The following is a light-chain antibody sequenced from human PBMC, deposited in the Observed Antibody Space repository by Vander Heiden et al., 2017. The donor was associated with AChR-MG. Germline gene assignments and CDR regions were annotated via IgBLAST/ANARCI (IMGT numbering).Light chain of an antibody. V-gene: IGKV1-39*01. J-gene: IGKJ1*01. CDR1: QTISNY. Sequence: DIQMTQSPSSLSASVGDRITITCRASQTISNYLNWYQQKPGKTPKLLIYAASNLQSGVPSRFIGSASGTDFTLTISSLQPEDFATYYCQQTDSTPPMFGQRTKVEIK. CDR3: QQTDSTPPM. CDR2: AAS.